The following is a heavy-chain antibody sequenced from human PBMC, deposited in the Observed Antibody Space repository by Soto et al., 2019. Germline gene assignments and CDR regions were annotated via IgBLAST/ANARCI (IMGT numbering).Heavy chain of an antibody. V-gene: IGHV4-39*01. Sequence: SETLSLTYTVSGGSISSSSYYWGWIRQPPGKGLEWIGSIYYSGSTYYNPSLKSRVTISVDTSKNQFSLKLSSVTAADTAVYYCARHFSTFCGVIGLVVSPCGQG. CDR3: ARHFSTFCGVIGLVVSP. CDR2: IYYSGST. CDR1: GGSISSSSYY. J-gene: IGHJ5*02. D-gene: IGHD3-16*01.